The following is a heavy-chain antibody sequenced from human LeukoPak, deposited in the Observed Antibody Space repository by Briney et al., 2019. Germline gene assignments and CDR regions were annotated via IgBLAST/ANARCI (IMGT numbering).Heavy chain of an antibody. V-gene: IGHV1-18*01. CDR3: GRDWSGSYSWARFYYYGMDV. CDR1: GYSFINYG. CDR2: ISADNGNT. D-gene: IGHD1-26*01. J-gene: IGHJ6*02. Sequence: ASVKVSCKASGYSFINYGVSWVRQAPGQGLEWMGWISADNGNTNYAQKLQGGVTMTTDTSTSTAYMELRSLRSDDTAVYYCGRDWSGSYSWARFYYYGMDVWGQGTTVTVSS.